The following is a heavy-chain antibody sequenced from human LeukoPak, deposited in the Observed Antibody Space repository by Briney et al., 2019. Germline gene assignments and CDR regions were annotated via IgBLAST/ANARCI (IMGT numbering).Heavy chain of an antibody. CDR3: VREYCSSTSCYLYYMDV. D-gene: IGHD2-2*01. V-gene: IGHV4-34*01. J-gene: IGHJ6*03. Sequence: PSETLSLTCAVYGGSFSGYYWSWIRQSPGKGLEWIGEINHSGSTNYNPSLKGRVTISVDTSKNQFSLKLSSVTAADTAVYYCVREYCSSTSCYLYYMDVWGRGTTVTVSS. CDR1: GGSFSGYY. CDR2: INHSGST.